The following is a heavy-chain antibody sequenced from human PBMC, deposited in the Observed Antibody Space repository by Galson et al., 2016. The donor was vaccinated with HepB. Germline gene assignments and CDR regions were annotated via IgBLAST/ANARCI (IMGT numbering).Heavy chain of an antibody. J-gene: IGHJ4*02. CDR3: ARGGYAWGGYPNDY. CDR2: ITGSGDST. CDR1: GFTFSDYY. V-gene: IGHV3-23*01. Sequence: SLRLSCAASGFTFSDYYMSWLRQAPGKGLAWVSSITGSGDSTYYADSVKGRFTLSRDNSKNTVYLLMNSLRVEDTAVYYCARGGYAWGGYPNDYWGQGTLVIVSS. D-gene: IGHD3-16*02.